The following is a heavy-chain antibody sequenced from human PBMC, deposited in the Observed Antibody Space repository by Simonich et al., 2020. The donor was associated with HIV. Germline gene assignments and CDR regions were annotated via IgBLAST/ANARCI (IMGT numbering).Heavy chain of an antibody. CDR1: GFTFSDHD. CDR3: ASIVPGTWYFDL. CDR2: ISSNGSTI. Sequence: QVQLVESGGGVVKPGGSLGLSCAASGFTFSDHDMTWVRQATGKGLGWISYISSNGSTIYYADPVKGCFTISRDNTKDYLFLQMNCLRDEDAAVYYCASIVPGTWYFDLWGRGTLVTVSS. J-gene: IGHJ2*01. D-gene: IGHD6-19*01. V-gene: IGHV3-11*01.